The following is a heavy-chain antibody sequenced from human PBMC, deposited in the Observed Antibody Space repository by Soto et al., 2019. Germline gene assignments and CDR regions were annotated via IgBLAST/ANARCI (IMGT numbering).Heavy chain of an antibody. CDR1: GFTVSSYY. D-gene: IGHD3-3*01. CDR2: LYSGGST. V-gene: IGHV3-53*01. CDR3: AREQGNGFFHGAFDI. J-gene: IGHJ3*02. Sequence: PGGSLRLSCAASGFTVSSYYMSWVRQAPGKGLEWVSALYSGGSTYYADSVKGRFTISRDNSKNTLYLQMDSLRADDSAVYYCAREQGNGFFHGAFDIWGQGAMVTVSS.